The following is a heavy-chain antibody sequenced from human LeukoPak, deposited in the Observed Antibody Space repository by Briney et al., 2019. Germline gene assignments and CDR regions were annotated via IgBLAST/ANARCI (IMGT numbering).Heavy chain of an antibody. CDR1: GFTFTGYY. CDR3: AAERGGYSSSGAGY. Sequence: ASVKVSCKASGFTFTGYYMHWVRQAPGQGLEWMGWINANNGDTNYAQKFRGWVTMTRDTSLSTAYMELYRLRSDDTAVYYCAAERGGYSSSGAGYWGQGTLVTVSS. CDR2: INANNGDT. J-gene: IGHJ4*02. V-gene: IGHV1-2*04. D-gene: IGHD6-6*01.